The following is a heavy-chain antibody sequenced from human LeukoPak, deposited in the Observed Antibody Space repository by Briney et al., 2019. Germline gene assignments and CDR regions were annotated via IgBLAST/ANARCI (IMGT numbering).Heavy chain of an antibody. CDR3: ARTYVGATIRFDY. CDR2: INPNSGGT. V-gene: IGHV1-2*02. D-gene: IGHD1-26*01. Sequence: ASVKVSCKASGYTFTGYYMHWVRQAPGQGLEWMGWINPNSGGTNYAQKFQGRVTMTRDTSISTAYMELSRLRSDDTAVYYCARTYVGATIRFDYWGQGTLVTVSS. CDR1: GYTFTGYY. J-gene: IGHJ4*02.